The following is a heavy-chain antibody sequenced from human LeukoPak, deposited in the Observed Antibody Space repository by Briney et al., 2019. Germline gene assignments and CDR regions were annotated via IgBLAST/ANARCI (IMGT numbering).Heavy chain of an antibody. CDR3: ARGGFMVRGVSPFDY. V-gene: IGHV3-21*01. J-gene: IGHJ4*02. Sequence: GGSLRLSCAASGFTFSSYSMNWVRQAPGKGLEWVSSISSSSSYIYYADSVKGRFTISRDNAKNSLYLQMNSLRAEDTAVYYCARGGFMVRGVSPFDYWGQGTLVTVS. D-gene: IGHD3-10*01. CDR1: GFTFSSYS. CDR2: ISSSSSYI.